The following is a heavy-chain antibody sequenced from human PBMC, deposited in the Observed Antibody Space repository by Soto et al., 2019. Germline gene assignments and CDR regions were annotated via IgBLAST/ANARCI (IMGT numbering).Heavy chain of an antibody. CDR1: GYTFTSYG. Sequence: ASLKVSCKAPGYTFTSYGTSWVRQAPGQGLEWMGWISAYNGNTNYAQKLQGRVTMTTDTSTSTAYMELRSLRSDDTAVYYCARGVVVAATNYYYYMDVWGKGTTVTVSS. CDR2: ISAYNGNT. V-gene: IGHV1-18*01. J-gene: IGHJ6*03. D-gene: IGHD2-15*01. CDR3: ARGVVVAATNYYYYMDV.